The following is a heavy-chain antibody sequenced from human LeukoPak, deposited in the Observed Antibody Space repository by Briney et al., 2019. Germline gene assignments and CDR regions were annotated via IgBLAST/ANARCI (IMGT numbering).Heavy chain of an antibody. CDR3: VRDHLYGFDY. D-gene: IGHD4-17*01. J-gene: IGHJ4*02. Sequence: GSLRLSCAASGFTFSAYSMNWVRQAPGKGLEWISYTSRSRGAIFYADSVKGRFTISGDNAKSSLYLQMNGLRAEDTAVYYCVRDHLYGFDYWGQGTLVNVSS. CDR2: TSRSRGAI. CDR1: GFTFSAYS. V-gene: IGHV3-48*04.